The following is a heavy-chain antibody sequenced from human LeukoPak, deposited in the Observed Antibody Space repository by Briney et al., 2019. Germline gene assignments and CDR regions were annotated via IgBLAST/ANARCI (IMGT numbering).Heavy chain of an antibody. D-gene: IGHD6-13*01. CDR3: ARNEKTPQQLATLYYYYYMDV. Sequence: VSVKVSCKASGYTFTGYYMHWVRQAPGQGLEWMGWINPNSGGTNYAQKFQGRVTMTRDTSISTAYMELSRLRSDDTAVYYCARNEKTPQQLATLYYYYYMDVWGKGTTVTVSS. CDR1: GYTFTGYY. J-gene: IGHJ6*03. V-gene: IGHV1-2*02. CDR2: INPNSGGT.